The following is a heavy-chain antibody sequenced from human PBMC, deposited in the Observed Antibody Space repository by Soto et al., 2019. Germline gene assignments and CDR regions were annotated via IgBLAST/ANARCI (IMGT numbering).Heavy chain of an antibody. CDR3: AKLGLWVHDYGDSTAR. CDR1: GFTFSSYA. D-gene: IGHD4-17*01. V-gene: IGHV3-23*01. CDR2: ISGSGGST. J-gene: IGHJ4*02. Sequence: PGGSLRLSCAASGFTFSSYAMSWVRQAPGKGLEWVSAISGSGGSTYYADSVKGRFTISRDNSKNTLYLQMNSLRAEDTAVYYCAKLGLWVHDYGDSTARWGQGTLVTVSS.